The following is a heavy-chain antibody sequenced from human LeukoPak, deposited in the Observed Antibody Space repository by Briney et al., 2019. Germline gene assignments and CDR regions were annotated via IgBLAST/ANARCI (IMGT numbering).Heavy chain of an antibody. D-gene: IGHD3-3*01. V-gene: IGHV1-46*01. J-gene: IGHJ6*02. CDR2: INPSGGST. CDR1: GYTFTSYY. CDR3: ARDVSREWSYYYYYYGMDV. Sequence: ASVKVSCRASGYTFTSYYMHWVRQAPGQGLEWMGIINPSGGSTSYAQKFQGRVTMTRDASTSTVYMELSSLRSEDTAVYYCARDVSREWSYYYYYYGMDVWGQGTTVTVSS.